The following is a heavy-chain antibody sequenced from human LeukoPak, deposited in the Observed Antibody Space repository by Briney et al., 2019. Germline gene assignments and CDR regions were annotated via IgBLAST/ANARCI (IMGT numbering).Heavy chain of an antibody. V-gene: IGHV4-61*08. Sequence: SETLSLTCTVSGGSISSGGYYWNWIRQHPGKGLEWIGYIYHSGSTNYNPSLKSRVTISVDTSKNQFSLKLSSVTAADTAVYYCARGYCSGGSCHSGRWYFDLWGRGTLVTVSS. CDR1: GGSISSGGYY. CDR3: ARGYCSGGSCHSGRWYFDL. J-gene: IGHJ2*01. CDR2: IYHSGST. D-gene: IGHD2-15*01.